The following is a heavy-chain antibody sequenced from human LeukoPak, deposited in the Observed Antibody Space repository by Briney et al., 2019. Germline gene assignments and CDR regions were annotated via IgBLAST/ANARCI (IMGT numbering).Heavy chain of an antibody. V-gene: IGHV3-30*18. D-gene: IGHD2-21*02. Sequence: GGSLRLSCAASGFTFSSYGMHWVRQAPDKGLEWVALISNDGSNKEYADSVNGRFSISRDNSKNTLYLQMNSLRAEDTAVYYCAKLVRGVVTAIPCFDYWGQGTLVTVSS. CDR2: ISNDGSNK. CDR3: AKLVRGVVTAIPCFDY. J-gene: IGHJ4*02. CDR1: GFTFSSYG.